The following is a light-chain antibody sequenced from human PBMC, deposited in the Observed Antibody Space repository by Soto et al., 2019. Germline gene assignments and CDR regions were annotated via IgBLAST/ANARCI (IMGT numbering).Light chain of an antibody. V-gene: IGLV1-40*01. CDR1: SSNIGAGYD. CDR2: GNS. J-gene: IGLJ2*01. Sequence: QSVLTQPPSVSGAPGQRVTISCTGSSSNIGAGYDVHWYQQLPGTAPKLLIYGNSNRPSGVPDRFSGSKSGTSASLAITGLQAEDEADYYCPSYDSSLSVYVVFGGGTKLTVL. CDR3: PSYDSSLSVYVV.